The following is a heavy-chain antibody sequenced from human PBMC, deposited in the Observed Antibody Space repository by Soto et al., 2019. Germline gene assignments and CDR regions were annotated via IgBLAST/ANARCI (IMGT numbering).Heavy chain of an antibody. CDR2: TYYRSKWYN. CDR1: GDSVSSNSAA. V-gene: IGHV6-1*01. CDR3: AREIPSLAVEDDAFDI. J-gene: IGHJ3*02. Sequence: TLSLTCVISGDSVSSNSAAWNWIRQSPSRGLEWLGRTYYRSKWYNDYAVSVKSRITINPDTSKNQFSLQLNSVTPEDTAVYYCAREIPSLAVEDDAFDIWGQGTMVTVSS. D-gene: IGHD6-19*01.